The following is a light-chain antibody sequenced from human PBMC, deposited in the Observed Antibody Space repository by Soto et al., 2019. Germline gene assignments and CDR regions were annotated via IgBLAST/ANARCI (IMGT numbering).Light chain of an antibody. V-gene: IGLV1-40*01. CDR1: SSNIGAGYD. CDR2: GHS. J-gene: IGLJ2*01. CDR3: QSYDSSLRVVV. Sequence: QSVLTQPPSVSGAPGQRVTISCTGSSSNIGAGYDVHWYQQLPGTAPKLLIYGHSNRPSGVPDRFSGSKSGTSASLAITGLQAEDEADYYCQSYDSSLRVVVFGGGTKLTVL.